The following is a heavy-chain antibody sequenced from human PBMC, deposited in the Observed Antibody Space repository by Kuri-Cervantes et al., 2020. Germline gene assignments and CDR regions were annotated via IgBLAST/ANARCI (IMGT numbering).Heavy chain of an antibody. CDR3: ARECYSSSIVNYYYGMDV. J-gene: IGHJ6*02. CDR2: IYPGDSNT. CDR1: GYSFTSYW. Sequence: GGSLRLSCKGSGYSFTSYWIGWVRQMPGKGLEWMGIIYPGDSNTRYSPSFQGQVTISADKSISTSYLQWSSPKASDTAMYYCARECYSSSIVNYYYGMDVWGQGTTVTVSS. V-gene: IGHV5-51*01. D-gene: IGHD6-6*01.